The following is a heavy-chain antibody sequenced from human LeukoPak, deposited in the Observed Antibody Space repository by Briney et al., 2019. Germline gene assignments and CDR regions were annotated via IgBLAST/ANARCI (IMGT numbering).Heavy chain of an antibody. Sequence: SETLSLTCTVSGGSINNYYWSWIRQPAGKGLEWIGRIYTCGSTNYNPSLKSRVTMSVDTSKNQFSLKLSSVTAADTAVYYCARGRYCSADICSGGDAFDIWGQGTMVSVSS. J-gene: IGHJ3*02. CDR2: IYTCGST. CDR3: ARGRYCSADICSGGDAFDI. V-gene: IGHV4-4*07. D-gene: IGHD2-15*01. CDR1: GGSINNYY.